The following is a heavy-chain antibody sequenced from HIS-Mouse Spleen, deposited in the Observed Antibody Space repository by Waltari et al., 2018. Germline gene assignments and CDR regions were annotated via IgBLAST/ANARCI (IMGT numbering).Heavy chain of an antibody. CDR3: AREIPYSSSWYDWYFDL. J-gene: IGHJ2*01. D-gene: IGHD6-13*01. CDR1: GGSISSSSYY. Sequence: QLQLQESGPGLVKPSETLSLTCTVSGGSISSSSYYWGWIRQPPGKGLEGIGSIYYSGSTDYTPSLKSRVTISVDTSKNQFSLKLSSVTAADTAVYYCAREIPYSSSWYDWYFDLWGRGTLVTVSS. CDR2: IYYSGST. V-gene: IGHV4-39*07.